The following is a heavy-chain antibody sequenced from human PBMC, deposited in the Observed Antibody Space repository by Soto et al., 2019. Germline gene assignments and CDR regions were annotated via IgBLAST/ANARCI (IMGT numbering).Heavy chain of an antibody. CDR3: ARVSATGTRWFDP. V-gene: IGHV4-31*11. J-gene: IGHJ5*02. CDR2: ISHRWTA. Sequence: TLCLTCAVSGGSIRSGAYYGGWIRQHPGKGLEWIGYISHRWTAYYTPSLKSRVSLSVDPSKSQFSLNVTSLTAADTAVYSCARVSATGTRWFDPWGPGTPVTVYS. CDR1: GGSIRSGAYY. D-gene: IGHD6-13*01.